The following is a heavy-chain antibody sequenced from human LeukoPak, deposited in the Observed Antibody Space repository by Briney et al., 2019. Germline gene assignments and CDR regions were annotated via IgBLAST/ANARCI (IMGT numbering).Heavy chain of an antibody. D-gene: IGHD2-21*02. CDR2: IWYDGSNK. Sequence: GGSLRLSCAASGFTFSSYGMHWVRQAPGKGLEWVAVIWYDGSNKYYADSVKGRFTISRDNSKNTLYLQINSLRAEDTAVYYCAKSAVRGLPVLGNWGQGTLVTVSS. J-gene: IGHJ4*02. CDR1: GFTFSSYG. V-gene: IGHV3-30*02. CDR3: AKSAVRGLPVLGN.